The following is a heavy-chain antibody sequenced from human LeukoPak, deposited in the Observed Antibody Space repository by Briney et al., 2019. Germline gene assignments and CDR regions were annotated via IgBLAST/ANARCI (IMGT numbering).Heavy chain of an antibody. D-gene: IGHD3-10*01. CDR3: ARLSGAYYYHYYMDV. V-gene: IGHV5-51*01. CDR2: IYPGDSDT. Sequence: GESLQISFHGSGYSFANYWIGWVRQMPGKGLEWMGIIYPGDSDTRYSPSIQGQVTISADKSISTAYLQWSSLKASDTAMYYCARLSGAYYYHYYMDVWGRGTTVTVS. J-gene: IGHJ6*03. CDR1: GYSFANYW.